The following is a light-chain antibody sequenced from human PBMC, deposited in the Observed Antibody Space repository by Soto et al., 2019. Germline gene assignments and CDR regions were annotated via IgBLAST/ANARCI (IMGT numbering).Light chain of an antibody. Sequence: QSVLTQPPSASGTPGQRVTISCSGGSSNIGGNTVNWYRQVPGTAPKLLIYSNNQRPSGVPDRFSGSKSGTSASLAISGLQSEDEADYYCAAWDDSLNGFYVFGTGTKLTVL. J-gene: IGLJ1*01. CDR3: AAWDDSLNGFYV. CDR2: SNN. V-gene: IGLV1-44*01. CDR1: SSNIGGNT.